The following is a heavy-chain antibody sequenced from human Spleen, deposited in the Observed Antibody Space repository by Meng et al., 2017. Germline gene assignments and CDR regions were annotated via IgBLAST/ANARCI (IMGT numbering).Heavy chain of an antibody. CDR3: ARVWITEMANFDY. V-gene: IGHV1-3*04. J-gene: IGHJ4*02. CDR2: INTDNGNT. CDR1: GYTFTNYA. Sequence: QVQLVQSGAEVKKPGASVKVSCKASGYTFTNYAMHWVRQAPGQRPEWMGWINTDNGNTKYSQKFQGRVTFSRDTSASTASMDLSSLTSEDTAVYYCARVWITEMANFDYWGQGTLVTVSS. D-gene: IGHD5-24*01.